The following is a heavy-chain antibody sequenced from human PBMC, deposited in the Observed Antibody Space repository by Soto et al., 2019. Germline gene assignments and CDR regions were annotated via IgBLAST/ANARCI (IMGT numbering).Heavy chain of an antibody. D-gene: IGHD5-18*01. CDR1: GFAFSTYT. Sequence: GGSLRLSCAASGFAFSTYTINWVRQAPGKGLEWVSSISSSSTYIYYADSVRGRFTISRDNAKNSLYLQMNTLRAEDTAVYYCARDRGSQLKGFDYWGQGTLVTVSS. J-gene: IGHJ4*02. CDR2: ISSSSTYI. CDR3: ARDRGSQLKGFDY. V-gene: IGHV3-21*01.